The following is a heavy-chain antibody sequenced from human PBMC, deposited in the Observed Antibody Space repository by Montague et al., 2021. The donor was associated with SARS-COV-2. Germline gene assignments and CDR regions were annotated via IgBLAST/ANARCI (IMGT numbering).Heavy chain of an antibody. V-gene: IGHV3-7*01. CDR2: IKQDGSEK. J-gene: IGHJ4*02. CDR1: GFTFSSYW. D-gene: IGHD5-18*01. CDR3: ARDIEEYSYGLDY. Sequence: SLRLSCAASGFTFSSYWVSWVRQAPGKGLEWVANIKQDGSEKYYVDSVKGRFAISRDNAKNSLYLQMNSLRAEGTAVYYCARDIEEYSYGLDYWGQGTLVTVSS.